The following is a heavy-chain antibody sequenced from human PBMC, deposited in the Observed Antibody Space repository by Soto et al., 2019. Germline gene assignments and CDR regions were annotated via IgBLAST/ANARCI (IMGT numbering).Heavy chain of an antibody. D-gene: IGHD3-16*01. V-gene: IGHV1-69*06. CDR2: IIPIFGTA. CDR3: ARDRGWGSPWNWFDP. Sequence: QVQLVQSGAEVKKPGSSVKVSCKASGGTFSSYAISWVRQAPGQGLEWMGGIIPIFGTANYAQKFQGRVTMTTDTSTSTAYMELRSLRSDDTAVYYCARDRGWGSPWNWFDPWGQGTLVTVSS. J-gene: IGHJ5*02. CDR1: GGTFSSYA.